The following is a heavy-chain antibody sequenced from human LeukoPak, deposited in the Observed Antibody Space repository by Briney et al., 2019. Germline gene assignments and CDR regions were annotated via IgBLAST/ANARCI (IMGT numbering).Heavy chain of an antibody. Sequence: GGSLRLSCAASGFTFSSYAMSWVRQAPGKGLEWVSAISGSGGSTYYADSVKGRFTISRDNSQSTLSLQINSLRVEDTALYYCARHHGFLWFGELFDHWGPGALVTVSS. J-gene: IGHJ4*02. CDR2: ISGSGGST. CDR3: ARHHGFLWFGELFDH. CDR1: GFTFSSYA. D-gene: IGHD3-10*01. V-gene: IGHV3-23*01.